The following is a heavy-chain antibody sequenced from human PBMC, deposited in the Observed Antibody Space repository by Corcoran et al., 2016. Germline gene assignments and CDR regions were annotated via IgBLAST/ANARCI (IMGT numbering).Heavy chain of an antibody. V-gene: IGHV3-30*18. CDR2: ISYDGSNK. CDR1: GFTFSSYG. CDR3: AKVGYSRENYFDY. J-gene: IGHJ4*02. Sequence: QVQLVESGGGVVQPGRSLRLSCAAPGFTFSSYGMHWVRQAPGKGLEWVAVISYDGSNKYYADSVKGRFTISRDNSKNTLYLQMNSLRAEDTAVYYCAKVGYSRENYFDYWGQGTLVTVSS. D-gene: IGHD6-13*01.